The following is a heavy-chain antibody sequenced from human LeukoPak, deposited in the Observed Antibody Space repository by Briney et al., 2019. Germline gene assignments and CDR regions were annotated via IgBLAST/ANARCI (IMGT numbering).Heavy chain of an antibody. Sequence: SETLSLTCADYGGSFTGYYWTWIRQPPGKGLEWIGEINHSGSTTYNPSLKSRGTISVDTSKNQFSLKLSSVTAADTAVYYCARGAPLYYTNGVCSYYYYYYYMDVWGKGTTVTVSS. V-gene: IGHV4-34*01. CDR2: INHSGST. D-gene: IGHD2-8*01. CDR3: ARGAPLYYTNGVCSYYYYYYYMDV. J-gene: IGHJ6*03. CDR1: GGSFTGYY.